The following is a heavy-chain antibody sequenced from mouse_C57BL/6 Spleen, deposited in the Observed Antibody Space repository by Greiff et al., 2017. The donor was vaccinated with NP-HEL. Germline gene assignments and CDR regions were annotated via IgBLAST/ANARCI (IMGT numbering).Heavy chain of an antibody. V-gene: IGHV5-15*01. Sequence: EVKLQESGGGLVQPGGSLKLSCAASGFTFSDYGMAWVRQAPRKGPGWVAFISNLAYSIYYADTVTGRFTISRENAKNTLDLEMSSLRAEDTAMYYCARGEGQGWYFDVWGTGTTDTVSS. CDR2: ISNLAYSI. CDR3: ARGEGQGWYFDV. D-gene: IGHD3-3*01. CDR1: GFTFSDYG. J-gene: IGHJ1*03.